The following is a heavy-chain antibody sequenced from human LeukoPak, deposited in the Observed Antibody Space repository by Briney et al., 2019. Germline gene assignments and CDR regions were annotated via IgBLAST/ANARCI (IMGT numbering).Heavy chain of an antibody. Sequence: SETLSLNCDVSGYSINNGYQWDWMRQSPGWGLEWIGSIYHNGGAHYNPSLRSRVVISVDTSNNQFSLRLSSVTVADTAVYYCARDPRWLTPDCTSTSCYENYFDPWGRGTLVTVSS. V-gene: IGHV4-38-2*02. CDR3: ARDPRWLTPDCTSTSCYENYFDP. J-gene: IGHJ5*02. CDR2: IYHNGGA. CDR1: GYSINNGYQ. D-gene: IGHD2-2*01.